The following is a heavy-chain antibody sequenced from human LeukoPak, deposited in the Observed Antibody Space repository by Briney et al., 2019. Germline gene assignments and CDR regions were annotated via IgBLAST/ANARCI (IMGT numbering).Heavy chain of an antibody. V-gene: IGHV3-53*01. D-gene: IGHD3-22*01. Sequence: GGSLRLPCAASGFTVSSNYMSWVRQAPGKGLEWVSVIYSGGSTYYADSVKGRFTISRDNSKNTLYLQMNSLRAEDTAVYYCASYYYDSSGPRIRQAFDIWGQGTMVTVSS. CDR3: ASYYYDSSGPRIRQAFDI. J-gene: IGHJ3*02. CDR2: IYSGGST. CDR1: GFTVSSNY.